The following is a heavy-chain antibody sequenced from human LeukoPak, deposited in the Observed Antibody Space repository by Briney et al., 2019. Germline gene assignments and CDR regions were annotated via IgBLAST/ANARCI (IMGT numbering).Heavy chain of an antibody. J-gene: IGHJ4*02. D-gene: IGHD2-15*01. CDR2: IYHSGST. V-gene: IGHV4-38-2*02. CDR3: ARRPLLYYYFDY. Sequence: SETLSLTCTVPGYSISSGYYWGWIRQPPGKGLEWIGSIYHSGSTYYNPSLKSRVTISVDTSKNQFSLKLSSVTAADTAVYYCARRPLLYYYFDYWGQGTLVTVSS. CDR1: GYSISSGYY.